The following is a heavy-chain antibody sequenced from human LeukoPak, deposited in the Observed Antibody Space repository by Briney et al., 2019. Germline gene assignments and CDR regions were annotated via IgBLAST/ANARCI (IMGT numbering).Heavy chain of an antibody. Sequence: ASVNVSCKASGYTFTSYGINCGRQATGQGLEWMGWMNPNRGNTGYAQKFKGRVTMTRHSSISTAYMALTSTTSEDTAVYYCASSDGAYNWFDHWGQGTLVTVSS. J-gene: IGHJ5*02. CDR3: ASSDGAYNWFDH. CDR1: GYTFTSYG. D-gene: IGHD3-10*01. CDR2: MNPNRGNT. V-gene: IGHV1-8*02.